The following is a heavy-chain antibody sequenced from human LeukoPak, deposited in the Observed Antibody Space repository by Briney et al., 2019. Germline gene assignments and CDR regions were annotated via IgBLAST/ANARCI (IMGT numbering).Heavy chain of an antibody. V-gene: IGHV3-7*01. D-gene: IGHD2-15*01. J-gene: IGHJ6*03. CDR1: GFTFSNFW. CDR2: IKQDGSEY. Sequence: GGSLRLSCAASGFTFSNFWMSWVRQAPGKGLEWVATIKQDGSEYYYVDSVKGRFTISRDNSKNTLYLQMSSLRAEDTAVYYCVKGKDFYMDVWGKGTTVTISS. CDR3: VKGKDFYMDV.